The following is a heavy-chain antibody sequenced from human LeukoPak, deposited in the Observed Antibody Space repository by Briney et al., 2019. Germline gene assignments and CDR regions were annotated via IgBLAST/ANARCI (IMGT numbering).Heavy chain of an antibody. D-gene: IGHD1-1*01. J-gene: IGHJ3*02. CDR3: ARDAQKRAGAFDI. V-gene: IGHV4-38-2*02. CDR2: IYHSGST. CDR1: GYSISSGYY. Sequence: PSETLSLTCTVSGYSISSGYYWGWIRQPPGKGLEWIGSIYHSGSTYYNPSLKSRVTISVDTSKNQFSLKLSSVTAADKAVYYCARDAQKRAGAFDIWGQGTMVTVSS.